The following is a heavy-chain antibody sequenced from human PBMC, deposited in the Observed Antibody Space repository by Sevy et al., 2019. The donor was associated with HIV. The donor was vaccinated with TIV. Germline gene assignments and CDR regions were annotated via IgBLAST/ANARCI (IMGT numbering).Heavy chain of an antibody. J-gene: IGHJ4*02. V-gene: IGHV3-7*01. CDR2: IRQDGNEI. CDR1: GFTFSSFW. Sequence: GGSLRLSCKASGFTFSSFWMQWVRRAPGKGLEWVANIRQDGNEIYYGDSVKGRFTISRDNAKNALYLQMDGLRAEDTAVYYCARRYFDLWGQGTLVTVSS. CDR3: ARRYFDL.